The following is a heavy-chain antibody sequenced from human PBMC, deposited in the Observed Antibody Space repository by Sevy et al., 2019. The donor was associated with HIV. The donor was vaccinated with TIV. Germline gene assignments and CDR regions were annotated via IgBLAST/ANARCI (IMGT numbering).Heavy chain of an antibody. CDR3: AANDH. J-gene: IGHJ4*02. CDR2: INPLTGAT. V-gene: IGHV1-2*06. CDR1: GYTFTDYY. Sequence: ASVKVSCKTSGYTFTDYYLHWSRQAPGQGLEWMGRINPLTGATNFVKSFQGRVAVTRDTSISTAYMELSGLRSDDTAVYYCAANDHWGQGTLVTVSS.